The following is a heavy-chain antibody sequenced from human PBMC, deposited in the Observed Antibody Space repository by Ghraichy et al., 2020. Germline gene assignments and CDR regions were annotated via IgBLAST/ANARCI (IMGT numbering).Heavy chain of an antibody. V-gene: IGHV3-11*01. J-gene: IGHJ4*02. Sequence: GGSLRLSCAVSGFTFSDYYMTWLRQAPGKGLEWLSYISSGGRSMSYADSVKGRFTISRDNAKDSLYLQMDRLRAEDTAVYYCARGHWFFGNWGQGILVTVSS. CDR2: ISSGGRSM. D-gene: IGHD3-9*01. CDR1: GFTFSDYY. CDR3: ARGHWFFGN.